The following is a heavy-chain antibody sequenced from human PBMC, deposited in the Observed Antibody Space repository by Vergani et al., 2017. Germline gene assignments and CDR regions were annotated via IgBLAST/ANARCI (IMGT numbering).Heavy chain of an antibody. CDR2: INHSGSN. D-gene: IGHD3-3*01. CDR1: GGSFSGYY. CDR3: ASYGLWSGYSIDY. J-gene: IGHJ4*02. Sequence: QVQLQQWGAGLLKPSETLSLTCAVSGGSFSGYYWSWIRQPPGKGVEWMGEINHSGSNNYNPYLKRRVTISVDTSKNQFSLKLSSVSAADTAVYYCASYGLWSGYSIDYWGQGTLVTVSS. V-gene: IGHV4-34*01.